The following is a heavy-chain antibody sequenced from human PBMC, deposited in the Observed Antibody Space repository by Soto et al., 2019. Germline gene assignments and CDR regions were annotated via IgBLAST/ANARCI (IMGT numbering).Heavy chain of an antibody. CDR3: ARGPGRSGYVSWFDP. J-gene: IGHJ5*02. Sequence: SETLSLTCTVSGGSIISNYWSWSRQPPGKGLQWIAYISDSGSTEHNPSLKSRVTMSVDTSKNQFSLKLTSVTAADTAGYYCARGPGRSGYVSWFDPWGQGALVTVSS. D-gene: IGHD3-3*01. V-gene: IGHV4-59*01. CDR1: GGSIISNY. CDR2: ISDSGST.